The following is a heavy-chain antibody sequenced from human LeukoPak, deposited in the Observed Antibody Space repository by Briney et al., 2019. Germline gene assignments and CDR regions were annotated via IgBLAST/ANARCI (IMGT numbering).Heavy chain of an antibody. V-gene: IGHV3-23*01. CDR3: AKDRGSILWWCLDY. J-gene: IGHJ4*02. CDR1: GFTFSSYW. CDR2: ISGSGGST. Sequence: GGSLRLSCAASGFTFSSYWMSWVRQAPGKGLEWVSAISGSGGSTYYADSVKGRFTISRDNSKNTLYLQMNSLRAEDTAVYYCAKDRGSILWWCLDYWGQGTLVTVSS. D-gene: IGHD2-21*01.